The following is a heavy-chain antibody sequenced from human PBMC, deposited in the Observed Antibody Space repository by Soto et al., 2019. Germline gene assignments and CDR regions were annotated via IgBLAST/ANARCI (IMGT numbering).Heavy chain of an antibody. CDR1: GYTFTTYG. D-gene: IGHD5-12*01. V-gene: IGHV1-18*01. CDR3: ARALGYSGYAGMDV. CDR2: ISPDNGNT. J-gene: IGHJ6*02. Sequence: ASVKVSCKDSGYTFTTYGINWVRQAPGQGLEWMGWISPDNGNTNYAQKLQGRVTMTTDTSTSTAYMELRSLRSDDTAVYYCARALGYSGYAGMDVWGQGTTVTVSS.